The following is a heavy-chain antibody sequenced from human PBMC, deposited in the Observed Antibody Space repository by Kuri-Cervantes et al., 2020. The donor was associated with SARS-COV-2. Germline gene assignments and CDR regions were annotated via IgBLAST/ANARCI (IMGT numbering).Heavy chain of an antibody. J-gene: IGHJ4*02. V-gene: IGHV4-38-2*01. Sequence: GSLRLSCAVSGYSISSGYYWGWIRQPPGKGLERIGSNYHSGSSYYNPSLKSRVTISVDTSKNQFTLKLSSVTAADTAVYYCARVGDGVAGKGDFDYWGQGTLVTVSS. CDR1: GYSISSGYY. D-gene: IGHD6-19*01. CDR2: NYHSGSS. CDR3: ARVGDGVAGKGDFDY.